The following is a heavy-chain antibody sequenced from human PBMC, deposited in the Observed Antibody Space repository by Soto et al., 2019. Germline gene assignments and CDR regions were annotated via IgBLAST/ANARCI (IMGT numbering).Heavy chain of an antibody. J-gene: IGHJ4*02. CDR2: IIPIFGTA. Sequence: SVKVSCKASGGTFSSYAISWVRQAPGQGLEWMGGIIPIFGTANYAQKFQGRVTITADESTSTAYMELSSLRSEDTAVYYCARDLGLGYYTNGVCPGSFDYWGQGTLVTVSS. D-gene: IGHD2-8*01. CDR1: GGTFSSYA. CDR3: ARDLGLGYYTNGVCPGSFDY. V-gene: IGHV1-69*13.